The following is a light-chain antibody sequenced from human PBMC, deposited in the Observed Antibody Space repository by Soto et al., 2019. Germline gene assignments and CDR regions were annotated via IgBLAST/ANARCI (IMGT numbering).Light chain of an antibody. CDR1: QSISSY. CDR3: QQSDSTPRT. J-gene: IGKJ1*01. CDR2: AAS. Sequence: DIQMTQSPSSLSASVGDRVTITCRASQSISSYLNWYQQKPGKAPKLLIYAASSLQSGVPSRFSGSRSGTDCTLTISTLQPEDFATYYCQQSDSTPRTFGQGTKVVIK. V-gene: IGKV1-39*01.